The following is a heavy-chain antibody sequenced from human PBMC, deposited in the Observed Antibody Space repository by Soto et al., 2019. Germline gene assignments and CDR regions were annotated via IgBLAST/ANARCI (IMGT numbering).Heavy chain of an antibody. D-gene: IGHD3-10*01. V-gene: IGHV3-72*01. CDR3: VRTSHYGSGTWNFDF. CDR2: TRNKANRYTT. J-gene: IGHJ4*02. Sequence: EVQLVESGGGLVQPGGSLRLSCAGSGFTLSDNYMDWVRQAPAKGLEWVGRTRNKANRYTTEYAASVKGRFTVSRDESMNSLHLQMNSLETEDTAVYYCVRTSHYGSGTWNFDFWGQGTVVTASS. CDR1: GFTLSDNY.